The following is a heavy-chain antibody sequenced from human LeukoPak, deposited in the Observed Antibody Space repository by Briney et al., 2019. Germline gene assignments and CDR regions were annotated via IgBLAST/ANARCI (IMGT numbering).Heavy chain of an antibody. D-gene: IGHD1-20*01. CDR3: AITGSHNGDRLDY. CDR1: GYSFTSYW. J-gene: IGHJ4*02. CDR2: IYPGDSDT. Sequence: GESLKISCKGSGYSFTSYWIGWVRQMPGKGLDWMGSIYPGDSDTRYRPSFQGQATISADKSISTAYLQWSSLKASDTAMYYCAITGSHNGDRLDYWGQGTLVTVSS. V-gene: IGHV5-51*01.